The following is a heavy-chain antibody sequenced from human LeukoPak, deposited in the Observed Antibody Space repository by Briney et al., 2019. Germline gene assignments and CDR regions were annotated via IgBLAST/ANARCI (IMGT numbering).Heavy chain of an antibody. J-gene: IGHJ4*02. D-gene: IGHD6-13*01. Sequence: GGSLRLSCAASGFTFSNYAMSWVRQAPGKGLEWVSGISAGGSTTFYADSVRGRFTISRDNSRNTVFLQMNSLRAEDTAVYYCARGHWVSSSWYHFDYWGQGTLVTVSS. V-gene: IGHV3-23*01. CDR3: ARGHWVSSSWYHFDY. CDR2: ISAGGSTT. CDR1: GFTFSNYA.